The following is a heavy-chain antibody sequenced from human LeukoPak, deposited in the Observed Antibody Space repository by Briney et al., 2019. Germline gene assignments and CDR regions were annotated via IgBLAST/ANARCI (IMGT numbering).Heavy chain of an antibody. CDR3: ARDYVGVAGTFDY. J-gene: IGHJ4*02. CDR2: VNHGGST. V-gene: IGHV4-34*01. Sequence: SETLSLTCAVYGGSFSGYYWSWIRQPPGKGLEWIGEVNHGGSTNYNPSLKSRVTISIDTSKNQFSLKLSSVTAADTAVYYCARDYVGVAGTFDYWGQGTLVTVSS. CDR1: GGSFSGYY. D-gene: IGHD6-19*01.